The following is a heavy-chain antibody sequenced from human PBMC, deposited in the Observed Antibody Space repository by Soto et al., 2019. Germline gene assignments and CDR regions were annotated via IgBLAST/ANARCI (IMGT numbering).Heavy chain of an antibody. D-gene: IGHD3-22*01. V-gene: IGHV5-10-1*01. Sequence: GESLKISCKGSGYSFAGYWITWVRQKPGKGLEWMGRIDPSDSQTYYSPSFRGHVTISATKSITTVFLQWSSLRASDTAMYYCARQIYYSDPGPNFQDYFDSWGQGTPVRVSS. J-gene: IGHJ4*02. CDR2: IDPSDSQT. CDR3: ARQIYYSDPGPNFQDYFDS. CDR1: GYSFAGYW.